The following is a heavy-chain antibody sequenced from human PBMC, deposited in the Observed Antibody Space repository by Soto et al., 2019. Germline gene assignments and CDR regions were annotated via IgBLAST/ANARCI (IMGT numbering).Heavy chain of an antibody. CDR2: IYYMGNT. J-gene: IGHJ4*02. Sequence: QVQLQESGPGLVEPSETLSLTCCVSDGSVNTGSYYWSWIRQPPGKGLEWIGHIYYMGNTNYNHSLKSRVTISEETSKNQFSLKVTSVTAADTAVYFCAREEKQLSRYGGDFDYWGQGILVTVSS. V-gene: IGHV4-61*01. CDR1: DGSVNTGSYY. D-gene: IGHD3-16*01. CDR3: AREEKQLSRYGGDFDY.